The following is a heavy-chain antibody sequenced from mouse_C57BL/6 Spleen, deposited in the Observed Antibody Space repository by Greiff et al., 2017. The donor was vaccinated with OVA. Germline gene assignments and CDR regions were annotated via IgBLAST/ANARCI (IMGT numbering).Heavy chain of an antibody. CDR2: IDPSDSYT. J-gene: IGHJ2*01. CDR3: ARNPGFDY. V-gene: IGHV1-59*01. CDR1: GYTFTSYW. Sequence: QVQLQQPGAELVRPGTSVKLSCKASGYTFTSYWMHWVKQRPGQGLAWIGVIDPSDSYTNYTQKFKGKATLTVDTSSSTAYMQLSSLTSEDSAVYYCARNPGFDYWGQGTTLTVSS.